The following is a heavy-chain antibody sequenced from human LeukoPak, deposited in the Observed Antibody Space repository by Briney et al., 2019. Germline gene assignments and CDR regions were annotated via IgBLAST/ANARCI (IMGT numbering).Heavy chain of an antibody. V-gene: IGHV3-23*01. CDR2: ISGSGGST. Sequence: PGGSLRLSCAASGFTFSSYVMSWVRQAPGKGLEWVSAISGSGGSTYYADSVKGRFTISRDNSKNTLYLQMNSLRAEDTAVYYCAIPTASYYGSGSYWGQGTLVTVSS. CDR3: AIPTASYYGSGSY. CDR1: GFTFSSYV. J-gene: IGHJ4*02. D-gene: IGHD3-10*01.